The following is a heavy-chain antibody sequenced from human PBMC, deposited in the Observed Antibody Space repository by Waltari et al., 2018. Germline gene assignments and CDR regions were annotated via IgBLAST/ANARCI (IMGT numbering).Heavy chain of an antibody. D-gene: IGHD1-26*01. Sequence: QVQLQESGPGLVKPSETLSLTCTVSGGSISSHYWSWIRQPPGKGLEWIGYIYYSGSTNYNPSLKSRVTISLDTSKNQFSLKLSSVTAADTAVYYCARAGIVGATGGVDYFDYWGQGTLVTVSS. CDR1: GGSISSHY. V-gene: IGHV4-59*11. CDR3: ARAGIVGATGGVDYFDY. CDR2: IYYSGST. J-gene: IGHJ4*02.